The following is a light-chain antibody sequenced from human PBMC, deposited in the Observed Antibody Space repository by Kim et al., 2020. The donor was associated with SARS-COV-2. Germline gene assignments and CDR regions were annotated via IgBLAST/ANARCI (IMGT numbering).Light chain of an antibody. V-gene: IGKV3-15*01. Sequence: SPGEKATLPCRASQSVSSNLAWYQQKPGQAPRLLIYGASTRATGSPARFSGSGSGTEFTLTISSLQSEDFAVYYCQQYNNWPPWTFGQGTKVDIK. CDR2: GAS. J-gene: IGKJ1*01. CDR1: QSVSSN. CDR3: QQYNNWPPWT.